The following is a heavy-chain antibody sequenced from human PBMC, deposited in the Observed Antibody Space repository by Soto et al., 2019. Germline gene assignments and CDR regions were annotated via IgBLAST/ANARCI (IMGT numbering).Heavy chain of an antibody. V-gene: IGHV1-2*02. J-gene: IGHJ6*02. CDR2: INPNSGGT. Sequence: GASVKVSCKASGYTFTGYYMHWVRQAPGQGLEWMGWINPNSGGTNYAQKFQGRVTMTRDTSISTAYMELSRLRSDDTAVYYCARGVLQYQLPISMDVWGQGTTVTVSS. D-gene: IGHD2-2*01. CDR1: GYTFTGYY. CDR3: ARGVLQYQLPISMDV.